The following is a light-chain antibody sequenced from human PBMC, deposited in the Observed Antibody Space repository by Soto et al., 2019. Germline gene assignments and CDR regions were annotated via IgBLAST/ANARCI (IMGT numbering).Light chain of an antibody. CDR3: SSFAGTFFV. V-gene: IGLV2-8*01. CDR1: SSDVGGYNY. Sequence: QSVLTQPPSASGSPGQSVTISCTGTSSDVGGYNYVSWYQQHPGKVPKVLISEVNKRPSGVPDRFSVSKSGNTASLSVSGLQADDEADYYCSSFAGTFFVFATGTKVTVL. CDR2: EVN. J-gene: IGLJ1*01.